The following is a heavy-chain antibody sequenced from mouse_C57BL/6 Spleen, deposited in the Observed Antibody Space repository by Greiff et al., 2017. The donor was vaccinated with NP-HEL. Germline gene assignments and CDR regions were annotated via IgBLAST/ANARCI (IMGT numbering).Heavy chain of an antibody. J-gene: IGHJ3*01. CDR2: INPGSGGT. Sequence: QVQLQQSGAELVRPGTSVKVSCKASGYAFTNYLIEWVKQRPGQGLEWIGVINPGSGGTNYNEKFKGKATLTADKPSSTAYMQLSSLTSEDSAVFYCARSEGNIAYWGQGTLVTVSA. D-gene: IGHD2-1*01. CDR1: GYAFTNYL. CDR3: ARSEGNIAY. V-gene: IGHV1-54*01.